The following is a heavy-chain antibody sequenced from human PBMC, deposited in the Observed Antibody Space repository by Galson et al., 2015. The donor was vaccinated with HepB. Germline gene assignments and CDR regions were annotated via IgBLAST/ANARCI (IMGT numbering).Heavy chain of an antibody. J-gene: IGHJ6*03. V-gene: IGHV4-31*03. CDR2: IYYSGST. D-gene: IGHD2-2*01. Sequence: LSLTCTVSGGSISSGGYYWSWIRKHPGKGLEWIGYIYYSGSTYYNPSLKSRVTISVDTSKNQFSLKLSSVTAADTAVYYCARLRRVPAAPPNYYYYYMDVWGKGTTVTVSS. CDR3: ARLRRVPAAPPNYYYYYMDV. CDR1: GGSISSGGYY.